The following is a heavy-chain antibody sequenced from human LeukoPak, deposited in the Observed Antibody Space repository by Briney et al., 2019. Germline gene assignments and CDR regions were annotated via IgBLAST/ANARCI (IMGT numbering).Heavy chain of an antibody. V-gene: IGHV3-20*04. CDR3: AKDLPWYNWTPTSPDY. J-gene: IGHJ4*02. D-gene: IGHD1-20*01. Sequence: PGGSLRLSCAASGFTFDDYGMSWVRQAPGKGLEWVSGINWNGGSTGYADSVKGRFTISRDNSKNTLYLQMNSLRAEDTAVYYCAKDLPWYNWTPTSPDYWGQGTLVTVSS. CDR1: GFTFDDYG. CDR2: INWNGGST.